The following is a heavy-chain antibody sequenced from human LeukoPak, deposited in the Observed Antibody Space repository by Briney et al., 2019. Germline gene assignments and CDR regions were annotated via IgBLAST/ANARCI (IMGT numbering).Heavy chain of an antibody. Sequence: PGGSLRLSCAASGFTFSSYAISWVRQAPGKGLEWVSAISGSGGSTYYADSVKGRFTISRDNSKNTLYLQMNSLRAEDTAVYYCAKYYFGSGSYYKPYHFDYWGQGTLVTVSS. V-gene: IGHV3-23*01. CDR2: ISGSGGST. J-gene: IGHJ4*02. D-gene: IGHD3-10*01. CDR1: GFTFSSYA. CDR3: AKYYFGSGSYYKPYHFDY.